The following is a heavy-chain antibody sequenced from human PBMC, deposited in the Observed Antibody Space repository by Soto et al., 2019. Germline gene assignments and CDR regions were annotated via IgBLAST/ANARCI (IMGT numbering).Heavy chain of an antibody. D-gene: IGHD3-3*01. Sequence: PSETLSLTCAVYGGSFSSYYWSWIRQPPGKGLEWIGEIHHSGSTNYNPSLKSRVLISLDTSKNQFSLKLSSVTAADTAVYYCATPIRAITIFGVVDYYGMDVWGQGTTVTVSS. CDR2: IHHSGST. CDR1: GGSFSSYY. V-gene: IGHV4-34*01. J-gene: IGHJ6*02. CDR3: ATPIRAITIFGVVDYYGMDV.